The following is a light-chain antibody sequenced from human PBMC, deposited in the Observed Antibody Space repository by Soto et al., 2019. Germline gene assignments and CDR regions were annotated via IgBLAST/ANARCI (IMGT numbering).Light chain of an antibody. Sequence: EVVLTQSPGTVSLSPGERVTLSCRASQSVISNYLAWYQQRPGQAPRLLIYAASSRATGIPDRFSGSGSGTDFILSISSLEPEDFAVYYCQQYGSSLTWTFGQGTKVEMK. CDR1: QSVISNY. V-gene: IGKV3-20*01. CDR3: QQYGSSLTWT. CDR2: AAS. J-gene: IGKJ1*01.